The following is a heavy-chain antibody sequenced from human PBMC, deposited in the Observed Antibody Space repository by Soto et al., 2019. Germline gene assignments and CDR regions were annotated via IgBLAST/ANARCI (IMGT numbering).Heavy chain of an antibody. D-gene: IGHD3-10*01. CDR3: ARDPITMVRGVIMPENAFDI. CDR1: GGSISSYY. V-gene: IGHV4-59*01. CDR2: IYYSGST. Sequence: SETLSLTCTVSGGSISSYYWSWIRQPPGKGLEWIGYIYYSGSTNYNPSLKSRVTISVDTSKNQFSLKLSSVTAADTAVYYCARDPITMVRGVIMPENAFDIWGQGTMVTVSS. J-gene: IGHJ3*02.